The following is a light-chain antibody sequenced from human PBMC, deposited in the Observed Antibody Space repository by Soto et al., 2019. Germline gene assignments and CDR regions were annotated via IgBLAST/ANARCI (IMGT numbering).Light chain of an antibody. CDR1: ASDVGGYNY. Sequence: QSVLTQPASVSGSPGQSITISCTGTASDVGGYNYVSWYQQHPGKAPKLMIHAVSNRPSGISSRFSGSKSGNTASLTISGLQSEDEADYFCCSYTSRTTDVFGTGTKVTV. J-gene: IGLJ1*01. CDR2: AVS. V-gene: IGLV2-14*01. CDR3: CSYTSRTTDV.